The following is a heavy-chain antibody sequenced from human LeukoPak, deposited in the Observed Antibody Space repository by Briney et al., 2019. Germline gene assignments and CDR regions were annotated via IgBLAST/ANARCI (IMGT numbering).Heavy chain of an antibody. CDR3: ARADCSSTSCYSGGYWFDP. CDR1: GYTFTGYY. V-gene: IGHV1-2*02. Sequence: ASVKVSCKASGYTFTGYYMHWVRPAPGQGLEWMGWINPNSGGTNYAQKFQGRVTMTRDTSISTAYMELSRLRSDDTAVYYCARADCSSTSCYSGGYWFDPWGQGTLVTVSS. J-gene: IGHJ5*02. D-gene: IGHD2-2*01. CDR2: INPNSGGT.